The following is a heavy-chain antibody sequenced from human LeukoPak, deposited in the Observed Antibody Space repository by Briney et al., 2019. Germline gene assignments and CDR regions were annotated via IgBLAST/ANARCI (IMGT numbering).Heavy chain of an antibody. CDR3: AKDRTRPAY. Sequence: GGTLRLSCAASGFIYSNYWMSWVRQTPGKGLEWVANIKEDGSDKYYVDSLKGRFTISRDNAKNSLYLQMNSLRAEDTAVYYCAKDRTRPAYWGQGTLVTVSS. V-gene: IGHV3-7*03. CDR1: GFIYSNYW. CDR2: IKEDGSDK. J-gene: IGHJ4*02. D-gene: IGHD2-2*01.